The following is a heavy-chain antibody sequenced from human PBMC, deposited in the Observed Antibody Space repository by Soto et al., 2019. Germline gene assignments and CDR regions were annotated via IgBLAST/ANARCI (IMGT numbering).Heavy chain of an antibody. CDR1: GFTFNSYW. CDR3: AKDRLAGNFDY. V-gene: IGHV3-23*01. Sequence: AGGSLRLSCAASGFTFNSYWMSWVRQAPGKGLEWVATISNTGGSTYYADSVKGWFTISRDNSKNTLYLQMNSLRVEDTAVYYCAKDRLAGNFDYWGQGTQVTVSS. J-gene: IGHJ4*02. CDR2: ISNTGGST.